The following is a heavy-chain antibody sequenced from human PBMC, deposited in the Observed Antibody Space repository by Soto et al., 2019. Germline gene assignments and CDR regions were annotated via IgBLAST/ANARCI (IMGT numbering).Heavy chain of an antibody. CDR1: CGSFSGYY. CDR2: INLSGGT. D-gene: IGHD2-2*01. V-gene: IGHV4-34*01. Sequence: SETLSLTCAVYCGSFSGYYWSWIRQPPGKGLEWIGEINLSGGTNYNPSLKSRITISLDTSKNQFSLHLISVTAADTAVYYCARGSYCSHTSCSQPYSWFDPWGQGTLVTVSS. CDR3: ARGSYCSHTSCSQPYSWFDP. J-gene: IGHJ5*02.